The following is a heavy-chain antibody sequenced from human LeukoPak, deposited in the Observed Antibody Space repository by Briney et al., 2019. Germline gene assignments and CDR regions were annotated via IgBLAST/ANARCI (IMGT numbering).Heavy chain of an antibody. Sequence: PGGSLRLSCVGSGFNFSKYYMSWIRQAPGKGLEWISYISPNDVNRYYIDSVKGRFTVSRDNAKKSLFLQMNSLRVEDSAVYYCAASASPDDHWGQGTLATVSS. J-gene: IGHJ4*02. CDR1: GFNFSKYY. V-gene: IGHV3-11*01. CDR3: AASASPDDH. CDR2: ISPNDVNR. D-gene: IGHD2-15*01.